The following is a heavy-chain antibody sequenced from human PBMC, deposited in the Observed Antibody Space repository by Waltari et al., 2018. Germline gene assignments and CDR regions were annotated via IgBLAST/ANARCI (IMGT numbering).Heavy chain of an antibody. CDR3: ARTWGNSPPLGWFDP. D-gene: IGHD7-27*01. J-gene: IGHJ5*01. CDR1: GGPFIDYS. V-gene: IGHV4-34*01. Sequence: QVQLHQWGAGLLKPSETLSLTCAVSGGPFIDYSGSWIRQSPGKGLEWIGEISHSGVTHYNPSLRSRVTMSVDTIKKQFSLMLTSVTAADTAVYFCARTWGNSPPLGWFDPWGRGTRVTISS. CDR2: ISHSGVT.